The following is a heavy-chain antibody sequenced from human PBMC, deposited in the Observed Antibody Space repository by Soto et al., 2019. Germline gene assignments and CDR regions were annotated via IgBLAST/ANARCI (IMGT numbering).Heavy chain of an antibody. CDR3: ARDLYILTGTLLEYFQH. CDR2: ISAYNGNK. J-gene: IGHJ1*01. CDR1: GYTFTSYG. V-gene: IGHV1-18*01. Sequence: QVQLVQSGAEVKKPGASVKVSCKASGYTFTSYGISWVRQAPGQGLEWMGWISAYNGNKNYAQKLQGRVTMTTDTSTSTAYMELRSLRSDDTAVYYCARDLYILTGTLLEYFQHWGQGTLVTVSS. D-gene: IGHD3-9*01.